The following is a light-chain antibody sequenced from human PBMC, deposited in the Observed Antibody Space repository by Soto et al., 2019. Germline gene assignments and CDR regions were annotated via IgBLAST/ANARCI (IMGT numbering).Light chain of an antibody. CDR3: ATWDSILNAWV. Sequence: QSVLTQPPSVSAAPEQKVTISCSGSSSNIGENYVSWYQQLPGTAPKLLIYDNNQRPSGIPDRFSVSKSATSATLGISGLQTGDEADYYCATWDSILNAWVFGGGTKLPVL. CDR1: SSNIGENY. CDR2: DNN. V-gene: IGLV1-51*01. J-gene: IGLJ3*02.